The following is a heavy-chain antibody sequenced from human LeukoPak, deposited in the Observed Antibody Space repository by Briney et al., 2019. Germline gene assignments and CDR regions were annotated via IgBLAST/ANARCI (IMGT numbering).Heavy chain of an antibody. CDR3: ARVGYSSGWYPFDY. Sequence: PSETLSLTCTVSGGSISSSSYYWTWIRQPPGKGLEWIGHIHHSGGTNFNPSLKSRVTISLDTSKNQLSLKLTSVTAADTAIYFCARVGYSSGWYPFDYWGQGTLVTVSS. CDR2: IHHSGGT. V-gene: IGHV4-61*01. CDR1: GGSISSSSYY. J-gene: IGHJ4*02. D-gene: IGHD6-19*01.